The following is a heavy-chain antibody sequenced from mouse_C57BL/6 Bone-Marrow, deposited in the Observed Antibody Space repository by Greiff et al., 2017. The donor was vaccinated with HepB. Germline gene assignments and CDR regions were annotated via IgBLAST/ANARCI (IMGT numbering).Heavy chain of an antibody. CDR1: GFTFSDYY. CDR3: ARAYYYGVDY. CDR2: ISNGGGST. Sequence: EVMLVESGGGLVQPGGSLKLSCAASGFTFSDYYMYWVRQTPEKRLEWVAYISNGGGSTYYPDTVKGRFTISRDNAKNTLYLQMSRLKSEDTAMYYCARAYYYGVDYWGQGTTLTVSS. V-gene: IGHV5-12*01. D-gene: IGHD1-1*01. J-gene: IGHJ2*01.